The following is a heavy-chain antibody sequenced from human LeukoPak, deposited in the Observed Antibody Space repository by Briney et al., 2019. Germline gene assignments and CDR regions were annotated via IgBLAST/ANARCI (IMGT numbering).Heavy chain of an antibody. J-gene: IGHJ4*02. CDR2: INPNSGGT. CDR3: ARGGYSSSWYGIYFDY. CDR1: GYTFTGYY. D-gene: IGHD6-13*01. V-gene: IGHV1-2*02. Sequence: GASVKVSCKASGYTFTGYYMHWVRQAPGQGLEWMGWINPNSGGTNYAQKFQGRVTMTRDTSISTAYMELSRLRSDDTAVYYCARGGYSSSWYGIYFDYWGQGTLVTVSS.